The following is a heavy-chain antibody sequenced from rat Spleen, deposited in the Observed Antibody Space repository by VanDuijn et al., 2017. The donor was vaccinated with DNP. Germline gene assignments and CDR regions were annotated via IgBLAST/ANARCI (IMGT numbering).Heavy chain of an antibody. D-gene: IGHD1-11*01. CDR2: IWTGGSA. CDR3: ARGNYEGYDY. V-gene: IGHV2-30*01. Sequence: QVQLKESGPGLVQPSRTLSLTCTVSGLSLTSNSVSWLRQPPGKGLEWMGIIWTGGSADYNSTLKSRLSISRDTSKSQVFLKLNSLQTEDIATYYCARGNYEGYDYWGQGVMVTVSS. J-gene: IGHJ2*01. CDR1: GLSLTSNS.